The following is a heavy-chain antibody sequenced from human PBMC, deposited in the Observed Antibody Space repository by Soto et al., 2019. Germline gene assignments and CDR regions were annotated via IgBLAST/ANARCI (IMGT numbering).Heavy chain of an antibody. CDR2: ISTYNGNT. CDR3: ARGGLDYGIFGY. Sequence: SVKLSSKDSGYAFTTSAITWVRQASGQGLEWMGWISTYNGNTNYAQKLQGRVTMTTDTSTNTAYMELRSLRSDDTALYYCARGGLDYGIFGYWGQGTLVTGSS. D-gene: IGHD4-17*01. V-gene: IGHV1-18*01. J-gene: IGHJ4*02. CDR1: GYAFTTSA.